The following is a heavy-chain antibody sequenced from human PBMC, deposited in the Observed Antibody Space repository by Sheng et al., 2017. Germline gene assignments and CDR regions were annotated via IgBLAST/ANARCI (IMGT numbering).Heavy chain of an antibody. CDR3: AKLGKSVSYGDYRFPFDI. V-gene: IGHV3-23*01. CDR2: ISGSGEAS. J-gene: IGHJ3*02. D-gene: IGHD4-17*01. Sequence: EVQLLESGGDLAQPGGSLRLSCAASGFTCSNCDINWVRQVPGKGLEWVSGISGSGEASYYVDSVKGRFTISRDNSKNIIYLQMNSLRAEDTAVYYCAKLGKSVSYGDYRFPFDIWGQGTMVAVSS. CDR1: GFTCSNCD.